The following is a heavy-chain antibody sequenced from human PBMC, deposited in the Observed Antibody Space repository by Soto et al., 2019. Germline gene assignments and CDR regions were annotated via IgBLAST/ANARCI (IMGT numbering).Heavy chain of an antibody. Sequence: QVQLQQWGAGLLKPSETLSLTCAVYGGSFSGYYWSWIRQPPGKGLEWIGEINHSGSTNYNPSLKSRVTISVDTSKNQFSLKLSSVTAADTAVYYCARGIDGYRPTFDYWGQGTLVTVSS. D-gene: IGHD5-12*01. J-gene: IGHJ4*02. V-gene: IGHV4-34*01. CDR3: ARGIDGYRPTFDY. CDR2: INHSGST. CDR1: GGSFSGYY.